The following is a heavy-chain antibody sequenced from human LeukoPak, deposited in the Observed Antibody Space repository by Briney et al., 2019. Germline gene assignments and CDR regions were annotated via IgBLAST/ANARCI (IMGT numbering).Heavy chain of an antibody. D-gene: IGHD3-22*01. J-gene: IGHJ4*02. CDR1: GFTFSDYY. CDR3: ARVPRYYYDSSGYLDY. V-gene: IGHV3-11*01. Sequence: GGSLRLSCAASGFTFSDYYMSWIRQAPGKGLEWVSYISSSGSTIYYADSVKGRFTISRDNARNSLYLQMNSLRAEDTAVYYCARVPRYYYDSSGYLDYWGQGTLVTVSS. CDR2: ISSSGSTI.